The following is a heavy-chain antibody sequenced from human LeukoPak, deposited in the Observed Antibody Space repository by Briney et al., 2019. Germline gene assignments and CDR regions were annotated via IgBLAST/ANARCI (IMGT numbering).Heavy chain of an antibody. CDR3: ARDPYSSSWDWFDP. V-gene: IGHV3-30*04. CDR2: ISYDGSNK. Sequence: GRSLRLSCAASGFTFSSYAMHWVRQAPGKGLEWVAVISYDGSNKYYADSVKGRFTISRDNSKNTLYLQMNSLRAEDTAVYYCARDPYSSSWDWFDPWGQGTLVTVSS. J-gene: IGHJ5*02. CDR1: GFTFSSYA. D-gene: IGHD6-13*01.